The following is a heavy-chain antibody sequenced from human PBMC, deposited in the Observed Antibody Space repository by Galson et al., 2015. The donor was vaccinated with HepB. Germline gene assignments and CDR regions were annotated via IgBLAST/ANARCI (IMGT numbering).Heavy chain of an antibody. V-gene: IGHV1-69*06. Sequence: SVKVSCKASGGTFSSYAISWVRQAPGQGLEWMGGIIPIFGTANYAQKFQGRVTITADKSTSTAYMELSSLRSEDTAVYYCASREDYGGVLDYWGQGTLVTVSS. CDR3: ASREDYGGVLDY. J-gene: IGHJ4*02. D-gene: IGHD4-23*01. CDR2: IIPIFGTA. CDR1: GGTFSSYA.